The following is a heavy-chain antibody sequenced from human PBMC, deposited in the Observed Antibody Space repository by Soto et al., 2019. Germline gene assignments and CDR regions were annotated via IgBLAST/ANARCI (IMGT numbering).Heavy chain of an antibody. CDR3: ARGWGHERVSDV. CDR1: GGSFSGYY. V-gene: IGHV4-34*01. J-gene: IGHJ6*03. Sequence: SETLSRTCAVYGGSFSGYYWSWIRQPPGKGLEWIGEINHSGSTNYNPSLKSRVTISVGTSKNQFSLKLSSVTAADTAVYYCARGWGHERVSDVWRKGTTVT. D-gene: IGHD6-13*01. CDR2: INHSGST.